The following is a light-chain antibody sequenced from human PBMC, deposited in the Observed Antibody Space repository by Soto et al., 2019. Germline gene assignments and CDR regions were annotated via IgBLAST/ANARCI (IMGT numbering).Light chain of an antibody. CDR1: QGISSY. CDR2: DAS. Sequence: IQLTQSQSSLSASVGDRVTITCRASQGISSYLAWYQQKPGKAPKLLIYDASTLQSGVPSRFSGSGSGTEFTLTISSLQPDDFATYYCQHYNSYSEAFGQGTKVDIK. CDR3: QHYNSYSEA. J-gene: IGKJ1*01. V-gene: IGKV1-9*01.